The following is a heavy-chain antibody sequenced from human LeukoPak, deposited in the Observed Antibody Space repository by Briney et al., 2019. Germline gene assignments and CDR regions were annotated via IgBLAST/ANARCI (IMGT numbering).Heavy chain of an antibody. Sequence: GGSLRLSCAASGFTFDDYTVHWVRQAPGKGLEWVSLISWDGGSTYYADSVKGRFTISRDNSKNSLYLQMNSLRTEDTALYYCAKDIGDRGYIFDYWGQGTLVTVSS. V-gene: IGHV3-43*01. CDR3: AKDIGDRGYIFDY. D-gene: IGHD5-18*01. J-gene: IGHJ4*02. CDR2: ISWDGGST. CDR1: GFTFDDYT.